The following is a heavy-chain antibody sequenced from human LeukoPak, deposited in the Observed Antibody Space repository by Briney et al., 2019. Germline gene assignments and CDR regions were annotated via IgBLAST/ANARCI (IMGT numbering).Heavy chain of an antibody. Sequence: GGSLRLSCAASGLTFSSYDMHWVRQATGKGLEWVSAIGTAGDTYYPGSVKGRFTISRENAKNSLYLQMNSLRAGDTAVYYCARATYYYDSSGPMYYFDYWGQGTLVTVSS. CDR3: ARATYYYDSSGPMYYFDY. CDR2: IGTAGDT. CDR1: GLTFSSYD. V-gene: IGHV3-13*01. D-gene: IGHD3-22*01. J-gene: IGHJ4*02.